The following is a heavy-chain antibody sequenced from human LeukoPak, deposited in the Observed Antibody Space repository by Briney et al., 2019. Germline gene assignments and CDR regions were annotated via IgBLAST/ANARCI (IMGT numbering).Heavy chain of an antibody. CDR1: GGSISSSSYY. D-gene: IGHD6-6*01. J-gene: IGHJ3*02. CDR2: IYTSGST. CDR3: ARESAKQLGNDAFDI. V-gene: IGHV4-61*02. Sequence: SETLSLTCTVSGGSISSSSYYWGWIRQPAGKGLEWIGRIYTSGSTDYNPSLKSRVTISVDTSKNQFSLKLSSVTAADTAVYYCARESAKQLGNDAFDIWGQGTMVTVSS.